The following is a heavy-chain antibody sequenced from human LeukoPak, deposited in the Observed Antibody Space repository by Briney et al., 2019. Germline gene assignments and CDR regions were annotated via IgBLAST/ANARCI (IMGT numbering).Heavy chain of an antibody. V-gene: IGHV3-30*03. Sequence: GGSLRLSCAASGFTFSSYGMHWVRQAPGKGLEWVAVISYDGSNKYYADSVKGRFTISRDNSKNTLYLQMNSLRAEDTAVYYCAILWFGELTLDYWGQGTLVTVSS. D-gene: IGHD3-10*01. J-gene: IGHJ4*02. CDR1: GFTFSSYG. CDR3: AILWFGELTLDY. CDR2: ISYDGSNK.